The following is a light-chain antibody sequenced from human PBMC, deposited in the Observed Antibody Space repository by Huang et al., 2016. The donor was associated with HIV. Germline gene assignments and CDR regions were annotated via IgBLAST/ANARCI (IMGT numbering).Light chain of an antibody. J-gene: IGKJ2*01. CDR1: QTLLQGSAYNY. CDR2: WAS. Sequence: DIVVTQSPLSLPVTPGEPASISCRSSQTLLQGSAYNYLDWYLQKPGQSPQLLIYWASNRASGVPDRFSGSGSGTDFTLEISRVEPEDVGVYYCMQTLQTPFTFGQGTRVEI. V-gene: IGKV2-28*01. CDR3: MQTLQTPFT.